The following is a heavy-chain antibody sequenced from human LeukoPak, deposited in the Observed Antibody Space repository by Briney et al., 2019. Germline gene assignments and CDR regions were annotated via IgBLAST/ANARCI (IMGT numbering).Heavy chain of an antibody. CDR3: ARDTPYSYDPRRDAFDI. V-gene: IGHV1-18*01. J-gene: IGHJ3*02. D-gene: IGHD3-22*01. CDR1: GYTFTSYG. CDR2: ISAYNGNT. Sequence: ASVKVSCKASGYTFTSYGISWVRQAPGQGLEWMGWISAYNGNTNYAQKLQGRVTMTTDTSTSTAYMELRSLRSDDTAVYYCARDTPYSYDPRRDAFDIWGQGTMVTVSS.